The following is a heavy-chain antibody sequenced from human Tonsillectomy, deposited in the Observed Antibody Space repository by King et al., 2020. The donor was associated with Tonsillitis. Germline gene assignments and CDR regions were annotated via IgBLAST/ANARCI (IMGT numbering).Heavy chain of an antibody. D-gene: IGHD1-26*01. CDR2: MYDSGTI. Sequence: LQLQESGPGVVKPSETLSLTCTVSGGSISSSDHYWAWILQPPGKGLEWIGYMYDSGTIFYNPSLKSRITISGGTSDNRFSLQLTSVTAADTAVYFCARYVSGSFDYWGQGALVTVSS. J-gene: IGHJ4*02. V-gene: IGHV4-39*01. CDR1: GGSISSSDHY. CDR3: ARYVSGSFDY.